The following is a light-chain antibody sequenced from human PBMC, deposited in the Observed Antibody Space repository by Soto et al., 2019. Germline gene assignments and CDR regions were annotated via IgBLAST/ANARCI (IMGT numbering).Light chain of an antibody. V-gene: IGKV3-20*01. CDR3: QQYGASPLT. CDR2: GAS. J-gene: IGKJ4*01. CDR1: QSVYNNH. Sequence: EIVLTQSPGTLSLSPGDRANLSCRASQSVYNNHLAWYQQTPGQAPRLLIYGASSRATGVPDRFSGSGSGTDFTLTIRRMEPEDFAVFYCQQYGASPLTFGGGTKVEIK.